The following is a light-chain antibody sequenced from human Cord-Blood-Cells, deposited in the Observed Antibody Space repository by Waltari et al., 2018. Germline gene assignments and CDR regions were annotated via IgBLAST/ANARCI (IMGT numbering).Light chain of an antibody. CDR3: QQYNNWPSWT. J-gene: IGKJ1*01. Sequence: VSPGERATLSCRASQSVSSNLAWYQQKPGQAPRLLIYGASTRATGIPVRFSGSGSGTEFTLTISSLQSEDFAVYYCQQYNNWPSWTFGQGTKVEIK. V-gene: IGKV3-15*01. CDR1: QSVSSN. CDR2: GAS.